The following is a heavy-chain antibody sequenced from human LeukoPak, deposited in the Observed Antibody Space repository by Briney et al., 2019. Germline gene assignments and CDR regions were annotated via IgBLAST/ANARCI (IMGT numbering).Heavy chain of an antibody. V-gene: IGHV3-23*01. CDR1: GFTFSSYA. Sequence: GGSPRLSCAASGFTFSSYAMSWVRQAPGKGLEWVSAISGSGGSTYYADSVKGRFTISRDNSKNTLYLQMNSLRAEDTAVYYCARDYYDSSGYYFNNYFDYWGQGTLVTVSS. CDR2: ISGSGGST. D-gene: IGHD3-22*01. CDR3: ARDYYDSSGYYFNNYFDY. J-gene: IGHJ4*02.